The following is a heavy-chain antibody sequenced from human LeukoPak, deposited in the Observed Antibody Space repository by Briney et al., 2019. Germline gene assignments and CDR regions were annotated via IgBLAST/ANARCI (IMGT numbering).Heavy chain of an antibody. V-gene: IGHV3-23*01. CDR1: GFTFSSYA. CDR2: ISGSGGST. J-gene: IGHJ4*02. Sequence: GGSLRLSCAASGFTFSSYAMSWVRQAPGKGLEWVSAISGSGGSTYYADSVKGRFTISRDNSKNTLYLQINSLRAEDTAVYYCAKGIEGAQLPYYFDYWGQGTLVTVSS. CDR3: AKGIEGAQLPYYFDY. D-gene: IGHD1-26*01.